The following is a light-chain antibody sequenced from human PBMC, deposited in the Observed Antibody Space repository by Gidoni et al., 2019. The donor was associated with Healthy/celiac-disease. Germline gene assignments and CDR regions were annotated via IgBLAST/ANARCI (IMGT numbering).Light chain of an antibody. V-gene: IGKV3-15*01. Sequence: EIVMTQSPATLSVSPGERATHSCRASQSVHSNLAWYQQKPGQAPRLLIYGASTMATGIPARFSGSGAGTEFTLSISSLQSEDFAVYYCQQYNNWPPGLTFGGGTKVEIK. J-gene: IGKJ4*01. CDR3: QQYNNWPPGLT. CDR2: GAS. CDR1: QSVHSN.